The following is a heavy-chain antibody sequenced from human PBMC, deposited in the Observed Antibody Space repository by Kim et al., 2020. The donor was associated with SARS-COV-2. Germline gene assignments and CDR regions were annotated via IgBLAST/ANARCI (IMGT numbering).Heavy chain of an antibody. CDR3: ARNYGGNSAYFQH. J-gene: IGHJ1*01. Sequence: YSQKFQGRVTITRDTSASTAYMELSSLRSEDTAVYYCARNYGGNSAYFQHWGQGTLVTVSS. D-gene: IGHD4-17*01. V-gene: IGHV1-3*01.